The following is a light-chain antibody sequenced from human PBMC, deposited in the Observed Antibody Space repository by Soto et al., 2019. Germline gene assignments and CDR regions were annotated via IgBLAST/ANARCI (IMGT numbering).Light chain of an antibody. CDR3: GTWDSSLSAHV. J-gene: IGLJ1*01. Sequence: QSVLTQPPSVSAAPGQKVTISCSGSSSNIGNNYVSWYQQLPGTAPKLLIYDNNDRPSGIPDRFSGSKSGTSATLGITGLQTGDEADYYCGTWDSSLSAHVFGTGTKLTVL. CDR2: DNN. V-gene: IGLV1-51*01. CDR1: SSNIGNNY.